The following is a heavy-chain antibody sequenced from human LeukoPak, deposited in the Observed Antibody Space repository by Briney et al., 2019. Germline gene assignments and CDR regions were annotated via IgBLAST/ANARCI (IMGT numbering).Heavy chain of an antibody. V-gene: IGHV4-59*12. CDR1: GGSISGYY. Sequence: PSETLSLTCTVSGGSISGYYWSWIRQPPGKGLEWIGYIYYSGSTTYNPSLKSRVTISVDTSKNQFSLKLSSVTAADTAVYYCARKFWRRRIAVAGTRWFDPWGQGTLVTVSS. D-gene: IGHD6-19*01. CDR3: ARKFWRRRIAVAGTRWFDP. J-gene: IGHJ5*02. CDR2: IYYSGST.